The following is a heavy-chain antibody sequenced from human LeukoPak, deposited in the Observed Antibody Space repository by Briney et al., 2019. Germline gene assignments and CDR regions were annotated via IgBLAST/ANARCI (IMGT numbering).Heavy chain of an antibody. CDR1: GGSISSYY. CDR3: ARDIRYCSSTSCYSLDY. V-gene: IGHV4-4*07. Sequence: SETLSLTCTVSGGSISSYYWSWIRQPAGKGLEWIGRIYTSGSTNYNPSLKSRVTMSVDTSKNQFSLKLSSVTAADTAVYYCARDIRYCSSTSCYSLDYWGQGTLVTVSS. CDR2: IYTSGST. D-gene: IGHD2-2*02. J-gene: IGHJ4*02.